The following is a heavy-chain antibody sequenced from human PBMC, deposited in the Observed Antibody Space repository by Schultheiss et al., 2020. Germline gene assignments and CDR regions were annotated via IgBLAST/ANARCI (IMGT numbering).Heavy chain of an antibody. Sequence: SETLSLTCAVHGGSFSGYNWGWIRQPPGKGLEWIGDVNHSGSTYYNPSLKSRVTISVDTSKNQFSLKLSSVTAADTAVYYCARSSSSSGGGFDYWGQGTLVTVSS. D-gene: IGHD6-6*01. J-gene: IGHJ4*02. V-gene: IGHV4-34*01. CDR3: ARSSSSSGGGFDY. CDR1: GGSFSGYN. CDR2: VNHSGST.